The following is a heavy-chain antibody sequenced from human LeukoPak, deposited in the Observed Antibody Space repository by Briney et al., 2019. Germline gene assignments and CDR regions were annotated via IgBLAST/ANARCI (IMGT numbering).Heavy chain of an antibody. CDR1: GGSISSSSYY. Sequence: PSETLSLTCTVSGGSISSSSYYWGWIRQPPGKGLEWIGSIYYSGSTYYNPSLKSRVTISVDTSKNQFSLKLSSVTAADTAVYYCANAVWVRGHYFDYWGQGTLVTVSS. V-gene: IGHV4-39*01. CDR2: IYYSGST. J-gene: IGHJ4*02. D-gene: IGHD3-10*01. CDR3: ANAVWVRGHYFDY.